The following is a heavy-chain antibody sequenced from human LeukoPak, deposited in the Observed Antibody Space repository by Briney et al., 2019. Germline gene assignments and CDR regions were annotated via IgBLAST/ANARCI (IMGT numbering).Heavy chain of an antibody. CDR1: GGYC. Sequence: GGYCWNWIRQQPGKGREWIGYIYYSGSTYYNPSLKSRVTISVDTSKNQFSLKLSSVTAADTAVYYCARDPEAVAGYYFDYWGQGTLVTVSS. CDR3: ARDPEAVAGYYFDY. V-gene: IGHV4-31*02. J-gene: IGHJ4*02. CDR2: IYYSGST. D-gene: IGHD6-19*01.